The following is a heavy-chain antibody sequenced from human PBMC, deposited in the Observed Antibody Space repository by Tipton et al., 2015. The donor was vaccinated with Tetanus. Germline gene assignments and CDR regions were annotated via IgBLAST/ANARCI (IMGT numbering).Heavy chain of an antibody. CDR1: GGSISSGGYY. J-gene: IGHJ6*02. Sequence: TLSLTCTVSGGSISSGGYYWTWIRQHPGKGLEWIGNIYYSGSTYYNPSLKSRVTISVDTSKNQFSLRLSSVTAADTAVYYCARDHGITWGGMGYYYGMDVWGQGTTVTVSS. CDR3: ARDHGITWGGMGYYYGMDV. V-gene: IGHV4-30-4*08. CDR2: IYYSGST. D-gene: IGHD3-16*01.